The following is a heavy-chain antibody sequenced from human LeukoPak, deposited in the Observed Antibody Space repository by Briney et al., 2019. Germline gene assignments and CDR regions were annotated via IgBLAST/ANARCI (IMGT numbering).Heavy chain of an antibody. V-gene: IGHV3-74*01. CDR3: ARGAGGFDY. CDR1: GFTFSDYW. D-gene: IGHD6-13*01. CDR2: VTGDATST. Sequence: GGSLRLSCAASGFTFSDYWMHWVRQVPGKGPLWVSHVTGDATSTSYVESVKGRFTISRDNAKNTLYLQMNSLRAEDTAVYYCARGAGGFDYWGHGILVTVSS. J-gene: IGHJ4*01.